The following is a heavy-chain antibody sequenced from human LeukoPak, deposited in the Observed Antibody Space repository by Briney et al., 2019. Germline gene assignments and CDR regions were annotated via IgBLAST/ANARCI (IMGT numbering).Heavy chain of an antibody. Sequence: GGSLRLSCAASGFTFSSYSMTWVRQAPGKGLEWVSSISSSSSYIYYADSVKGRFTISRDNAKNSLYLQMNSLRAEDTAVYYCATSRDRSRIPFFDYWGQGTLVTVSS. D-gene: IGHD3-10*01. CDR2: ISSSSSYI. J-gene: IGHJ4*02. CDR1: GFTFSSYS. V-gene: IGHV3-21*01. CDR3: ATSRDRSRIPFFDY.